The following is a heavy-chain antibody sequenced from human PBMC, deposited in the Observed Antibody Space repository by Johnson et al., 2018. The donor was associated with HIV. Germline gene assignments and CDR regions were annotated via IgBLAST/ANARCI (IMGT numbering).Heavy chain of an antibody. CDR2: ISSSGSTL. J-gene: IGHJ3*02. V-gene: IGHV3-11*01. CDR3: ARDEVAGAFDI. CDR1: GFTFSDYY. Sequence: QMMLVESGGGLVKPGGSLRLSCAASGFTFSDYYMSWIRQAPGKGLEWVSYISSSGSTLYYADSVTGRFTISRDNTKNSLYLQMNSLRAEDTAVSYCARDEVAGAFDIWGQGTMVTVSS.